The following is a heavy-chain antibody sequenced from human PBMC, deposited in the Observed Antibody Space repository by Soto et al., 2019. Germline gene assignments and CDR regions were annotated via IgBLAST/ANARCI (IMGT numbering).Heavy chain of an antibody. J-gene: IGHJ4*02. CDR2: IYYSGST. Sequence: SETLSXTXTVSGGSISSSSYYWGWIRQPPGKGLEWIGSIYYSGSTYYNPSLKSRVTISVDTSKNQFSLKLSSVTAADTAVYYCAKQGYHVFDYWGQGTLVTVSS. D-gene: IGHD3-16*02. CDR1: GGSISSSSYY. V-gene: IGHV4-39*01. CDR3: AKQGYHVFDY.